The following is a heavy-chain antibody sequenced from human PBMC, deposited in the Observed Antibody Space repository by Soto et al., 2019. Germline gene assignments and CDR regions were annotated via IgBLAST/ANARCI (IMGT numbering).Heavy chain of an antibody. CDR1: GGSINNYY. J-gene: IGHJ6*02. CDR2: IYYSGST. V-gene: IGHV4-59*01. D-gene: IGHD3-10*01. Sequence: SETLSLTCSVSGGSINNYYWSWIRQPPGKELEFIGYIYYSGSTNYNPSLKSRVTMSVDTSKNQFSLNLRSVTAADTAVYYCSRVGQWFGESVGMDVWGQGTTVTVSS. CDR3: SRVGQWFGESVGMDV.